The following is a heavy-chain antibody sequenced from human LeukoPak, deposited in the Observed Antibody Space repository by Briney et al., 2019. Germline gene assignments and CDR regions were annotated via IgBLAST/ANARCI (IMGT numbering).Heavy chain of an antibody. CDR1: GGSFSVYY. J-gene: IGHJ4*02. V-gene: IGHV4-39*01. D-gene: IGHD4-17*01. Sequence: PSETLSLTCAVYGGSFSVYYWGWIRQPPGKGLEWIGSIYYSGSTYYNPSLKSRVTISVDTSKNQFSLKLSSVTAADTAVYYCARHPFDYGDHPPGGYYFDHWGQGTLVTVSS. CDR2: IYYSGST. CDR3: ARHPFDYGDHPPGGYYFDH.